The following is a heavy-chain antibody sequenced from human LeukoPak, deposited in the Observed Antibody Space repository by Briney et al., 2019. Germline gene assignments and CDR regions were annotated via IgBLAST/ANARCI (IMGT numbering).Heavy chain of an antibody. CDR1: GGSFSGYY. V-gene: IGHV4-34*01. CDR3: ASGLVGAFLA. Sequence: PSETLSLTCAVYGGSFSGYYWSWIRQPPGKGLEWIGEINQSGSTNYNPSLKSRVTISVDTSKNQFSLKLSSVTAADTAVYYCASGLVGAFLAWGQGTLVTVSS. CDR2: INQSGST. D-gene: IGHD1-26*01. J-gene: IGHJ5*02.